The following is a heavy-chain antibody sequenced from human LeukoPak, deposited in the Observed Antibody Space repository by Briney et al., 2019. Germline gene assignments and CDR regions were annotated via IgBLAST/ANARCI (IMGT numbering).Heavy chain of an antibody. CDR2: IKQDGSEK. Sequence: GGSLRLSCAAPGFTFSSYWMSWVRQAPGKGLEWVANIKQDGSEKYYVDSVKGRFTISRDNAKNSLYLQMNSLRAEDTAVYYCARETLGDYVDYWGQGTLVTVSP. CDR1: GFTFSSYW. J-gene: IGHJ4*02. V-gene: IGHV3-7*01. D-gene: IGHD3-16*01. CDR3: ARETLGDYVDY.